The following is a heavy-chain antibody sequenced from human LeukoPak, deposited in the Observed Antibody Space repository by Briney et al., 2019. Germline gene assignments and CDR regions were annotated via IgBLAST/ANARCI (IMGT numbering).Heavy chain of an antibody. CDR2: IYYSGST. J-gene: IGHJ4*02. CDR3: ARDFRGECSGGSCYLDY. V-gene: IGHV4-59*12. CDR1: GGSISTYY. Sequence: SETLSLTCTVSGGSISTYYWSWIRQPPGKGLEWIGYIYYSGSTNYNPSLKSRVTISLDTSKNQFSLKLSSVTAADTAVYYCARDFRGECSGGSCYLDYWGQGTLVTVSS. D-gene: IGHD2-15*01.